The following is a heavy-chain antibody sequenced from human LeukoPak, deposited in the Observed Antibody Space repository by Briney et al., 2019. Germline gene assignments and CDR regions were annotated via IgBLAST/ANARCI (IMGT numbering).Heavy chain of an antibody. CDR1: GFTFSSYW. CDR3: ARVGKGPSFDY. CDR2: MKHDGSEI. Sequence: GGSLRPSCAASGFTFSSYWMSWVRQAPGKGLEWVAYMKHDGSEIYYVDSVRGRFTISRDNAENSLYLQMNSLRAEDTAVYYCARVGKGPSFDYWGQGTVVSVSS. J-gene: IGHJ4*02. V-gene: IGHV3-7*05.